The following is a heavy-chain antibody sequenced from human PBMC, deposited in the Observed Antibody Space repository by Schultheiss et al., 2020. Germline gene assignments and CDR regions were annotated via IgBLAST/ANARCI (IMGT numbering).Heavy chain of an antibody. CDR2: ISAYNGNT. D-gene: IGHD3-10*01. CDR3: ARAANSGSYYRSLDY. J-gene: IGHJ4*02. Sequence: ASVKVSCKASGYTFTSYGISWVRQAPGQGLEWMGWISAYNGNTNYAQKLQGRVTMTTDTSTSTAYMELSSLRSEDTAVYYCARAANSGSYYRSLDYWGQGTLVTVSS. V-gene: IGHV1-18*01. CDR1: GYTFTSYG.